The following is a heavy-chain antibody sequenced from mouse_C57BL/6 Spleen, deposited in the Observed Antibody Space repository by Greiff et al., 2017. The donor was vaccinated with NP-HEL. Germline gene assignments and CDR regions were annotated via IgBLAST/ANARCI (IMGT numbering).Heavy chain of an antibody. CDR3: ARAPRSYFDV. V-gene: IGHV1-20*01. Sequence: VQLKQSGPELVKPGDSVKISCKASGYSFTGYFMNWVMQSHGKSLEWIGRINPYNGDTFYNQKFKGKAILTVDKSSSTAHMELRSLTSEDSADYDCARAPRSYFDVWGTGTTVTVSS. CDR2: INPYNGDT. J-gene: IGHJ1*03. CDR1: GYSFTGYF.